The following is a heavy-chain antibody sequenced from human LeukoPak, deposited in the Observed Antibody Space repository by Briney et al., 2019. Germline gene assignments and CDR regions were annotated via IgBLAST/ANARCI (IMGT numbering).Heavy chain of an antibody. D-gene: IGHD3-3*01. CDR1: GYTFTSHY. Sequence: GASVTASCRASGYTFTSHYMHWVRQAPGQGLEWMGIINPNAGSTSYPQKFQGRVTMTRDTSTSTDYMELSGLRSEDTAVYYCAAPGASGFVGNFWSGPLDFWGQGTLVTVSS. J-gene: IGHJ4*02. CDR3: AAPGASGFVGNFWSGPLDF. CDR2: INPNAGST. V-gene: IGHV1-46*01.